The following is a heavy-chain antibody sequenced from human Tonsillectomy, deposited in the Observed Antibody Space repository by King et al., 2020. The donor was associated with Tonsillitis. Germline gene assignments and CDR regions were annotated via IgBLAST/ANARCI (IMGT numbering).Heavy chain of an antibody. J-gene: IGHJ4*02. V-gene: IGHV3-30*04. CDR3: ARSISAYDAFDY. CDR1: EFTLSSYA. Sequence: VQLVESGGGVVQPGRSLRLSCAASEFTLSSYAMHWVRQAPGKGLECVAVMSFDGNYKHYTDSMKGRFTISRDNSKNTLYLQMNSLRAADTAVYYCARSISAYDAFDYWGQGTLVTVSS. CDR2: MSFDGNYK. D-gene: IGHD5-12*01.